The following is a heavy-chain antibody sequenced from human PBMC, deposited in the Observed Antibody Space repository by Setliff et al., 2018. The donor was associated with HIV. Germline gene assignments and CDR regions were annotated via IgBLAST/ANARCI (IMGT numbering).Heavy chain of an antibody. J-gene: IGHJ4*02. CDR2: ISTYSDET. Sequence: GASVKVSCKASGYSFINYGINWVRQAPGQGLEWMGWISTYSDETSYSQNLQGRLTMTTDTSTGTAYMELRSLRSDDTAVYYCARLRPTAFFDYWGQGTLVTVSS. CDR1: GYSFINYG. V-gene: IGHV1-18*01. CDR3: ARLRPTAFFDY. D-gene: IGHD3-3*01.